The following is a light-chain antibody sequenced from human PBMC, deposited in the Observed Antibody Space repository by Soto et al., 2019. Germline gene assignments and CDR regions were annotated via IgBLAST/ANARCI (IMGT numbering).Light chain of an antibody. CDR1: SSNIGAGYD. Sequence: QSVLTQPPSVSGAPGQRVTISCTGSSSNIGAGYDVHWYQQLPGTAPKLLIYGNSNRPSGVPDRFSGSKSGTSASLAITGLQAEDEAEYYCQSYDSSPVFGGGTKVPS. V-gene: IGLV1-40*01. CDR2: GNS. CDR3: QSYDSSPV. J-gene: IGLJ3*02.